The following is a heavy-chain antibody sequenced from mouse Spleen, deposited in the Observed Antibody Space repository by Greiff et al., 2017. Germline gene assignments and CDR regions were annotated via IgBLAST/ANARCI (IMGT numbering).Heavy chain of an antibody. CDR1: GFNIKDDY. D-gene: IGHD2-1*01. V-gene: IGHV14-4*01. J-gene: IGHJ2*01. CDR3: TTIYYGNYNY. Sequence: EVKLMESGAELVRPGASVKLSCTASGFNIKDDYMHWVKQRPEQGLEWIGWIDPENGDTEYASKFQGKATITADTSSNTAYLQLSSLTSEDTAVYYCTTIYYGNYNYWGQGTTLTVSS. CDR2: IDPENGDT.